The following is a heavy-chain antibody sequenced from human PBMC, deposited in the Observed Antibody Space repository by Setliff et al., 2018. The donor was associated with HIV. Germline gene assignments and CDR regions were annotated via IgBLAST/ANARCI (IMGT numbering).Heavy chain of an antibody. V-gene: IGHV3-30*02. CDR2: IRYDGSNK. J-gene: IGHJ6*02. D-gene: IGHD1-26*01. CDR3: AKDWRWELPIYGMNV. CDR1: GFSFSNYG. Sequence: GGSLRLSCVVSGFSFSNYGMHWVRQAPGKGLEWMTFIRYDGSNKYYADSVKGRFTISRDNSKNTLYLQMNSLTTEDTAVYYCAKDWRWELPIYGMNVWGQGTTVTVSS.